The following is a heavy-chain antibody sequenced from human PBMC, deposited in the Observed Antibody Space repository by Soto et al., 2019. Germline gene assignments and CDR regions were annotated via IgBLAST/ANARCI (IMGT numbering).Heavy chain of an antibody. Sequence: EVQLLESGGGLVQPGGSLRLSCAASGFSFSNYAMNWVRQAPGKGLEWVSGISGGGGGTYYADSVKGRFIISRDNSKNTVYIQMNSLRAEDTAFYYCGKDSISDREAVQFDSWGQGTLVTVSS. D-gene: IGHD1-26*01. V-gene: IGHV3-23*01. J-gene: IGHJ4*02. CDR2: ISGGGGGT. CDR3: GKDSISDREAVQFDS. CDR1: GFSFSNYA.